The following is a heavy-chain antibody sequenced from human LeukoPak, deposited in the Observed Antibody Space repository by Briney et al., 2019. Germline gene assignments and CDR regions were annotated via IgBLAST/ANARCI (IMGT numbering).Heavy chain of an antibody. J-gene: IGHJ4*02. CDR1: GFTFSRYG. Sequence: PGGSLRLSCAASGFTFSRYGMNWVRQAPGKGLEWVANIKQDGSEKYYVDSVKGRFTISRDNAKNSLYLQMNSLRAEDTAVYYCARPHLWFGELYFDYWGQGTLVTVSS. D-gene: IGHD3-10*01. CDR2: IKQDGSEK. CDR3: ARPHLWFGELYFDY. V-gene: IGHV3-7*01.